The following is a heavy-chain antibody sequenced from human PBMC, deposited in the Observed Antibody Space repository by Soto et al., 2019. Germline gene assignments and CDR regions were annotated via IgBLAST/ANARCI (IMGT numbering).Heavy chain of an antibody. CDR1: GGSISSGGYS. CDR2: IYHSGST. Sequence: QLQLQESGSGLVKPSQTLSLTCAVSGGSISSGGYSWSWIQQPPGKGLEWIGYIYHSGSTFYNASLKSRVTISVDRSKNQFSLKVNSVTAADTAVYYCARGDGYGNYVWFDPWGQGTLVTVSS. D-gene: IGHD4-17*01. CDR3: ARGDGYGNYVWFDP. V-gene: IGHV4-30-2*01. J-gene: IGHJ5*02.